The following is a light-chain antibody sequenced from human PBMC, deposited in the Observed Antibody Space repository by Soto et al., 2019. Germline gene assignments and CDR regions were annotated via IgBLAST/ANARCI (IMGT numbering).Light chain of an antibody. J-gene: IGLJ3*02. CDR1: SGHSSSA. Sequence: QSVLTQSPSASASLGASVNLTCTLSSGHSSSAIAWHQQQPEKGPRYLMKVNSDGSHTKGDGIPDRFSGSSSGTERYLTSSSLQSEDEADYYCQTGGTGGVFGGGTKLTVL. CDR2: VNSDGSH. V-gene: IGLV4-69*01. CDR3: QTGGTGGV.